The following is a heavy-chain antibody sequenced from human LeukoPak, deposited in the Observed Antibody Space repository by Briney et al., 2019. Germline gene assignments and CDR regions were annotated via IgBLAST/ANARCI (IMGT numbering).Heavy chain of an antibody. CDR1: GFTFSSYG. Sequence: GGSLRLSCAASGFTFSSYGVHWVRQAPGKGLEWVAVIWYDGSNKYYADSVKGRFTISRDNSKNTLYLQMNSLRAEDTAVYYCAREGDGYNKEFDYWGQGTLVTVSS. CDR3: AREGDGYNKEFDY. D-gene: IGHD5-24*01. J-gene: IGHJ4*02. CDR2: IWYDGSNK. V-gene: IGHV3-33*01.